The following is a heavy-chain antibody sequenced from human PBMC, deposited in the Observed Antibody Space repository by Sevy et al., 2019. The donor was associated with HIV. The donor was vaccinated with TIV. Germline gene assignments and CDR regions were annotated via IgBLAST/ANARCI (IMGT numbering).Heavy chain of an antibody. CDR3: ARETAADAFDV. Sequence: GGSLRLSCAATAFTFSSYDMHWVRQVAGKGLGWVSSIGLSGDTYFAGSVKGRFTISRDNVKNYLYLQMSSLRAGDTAVYYCARETAADAFDVWGQGTFVTVSS. CDR1: AFTFSSYD. V-gene: IGHV3-13*01. CDR2: IGLSGDT. J-gene: IGHJ3*01. D-gene: IGHD6-13*01.